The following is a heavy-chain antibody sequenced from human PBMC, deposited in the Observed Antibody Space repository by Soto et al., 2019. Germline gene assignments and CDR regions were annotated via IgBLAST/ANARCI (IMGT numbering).Heavy chain of an antibody. CDR2: LNPNGGST. D-gene: IGHD6-13*01. V-gene: IGHV1-46*01. J-gene: IGHJ4*02. Sequence: QVQLVQSGAEVKKPGASVKVSCKASGYTFTNSYIHWVRQAPGQGLEWMALLNPNGGSTNYAQNFQGRVTVTRDTSTSTDYMELTSLTAEDTAVYYGARNLAAGDYWGQGTLVTVSS. CDR1: GYTFTNSY. CDR3: ARNLAAGDY.